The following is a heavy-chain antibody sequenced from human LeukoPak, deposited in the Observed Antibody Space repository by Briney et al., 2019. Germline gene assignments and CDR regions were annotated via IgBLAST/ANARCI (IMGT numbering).Heavy chain of an antibody. Sequence: GESLRISCKGSGYSFTSYWISWVRQVPGKGLEWMGRIDPSDSYTNYSPSFQGHVTISADKSISTAYLQWSSLKASDTAMYYCARAYYYDSSGYSEDAFDIWGQGTMVTVSS. J-gene: IGHJ3*02. CDR2: IDPSDSYT. CDR1: GYSFTSYW. V-gene: IGHV5-10-1*01. CDR3: ARAYYYDSSGYSEDAFDI. D-gene: IGHD3-22*01.